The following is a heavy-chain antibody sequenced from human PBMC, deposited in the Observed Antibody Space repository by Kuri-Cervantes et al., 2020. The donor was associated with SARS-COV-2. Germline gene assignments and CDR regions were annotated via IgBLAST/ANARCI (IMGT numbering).Heavy chain of an antibody. J-gene: IGHJ3*02. CDR2: IYSGGSST. D-gene: IGHD1-26*01. CDR3: AKDGSGSAGADSFDI. CDR1: GFTFSSYS. Sequence: GESLKISCAASGFTFSSYSMSWVRQAPGKGLEWVSVIYSGGSSTYYADSVKGRFTISRDNSKNTLYLQMNSLRAGDTAVYYCAKDGSGSAGADSFDIWGQGTMVTVSS. V-gene: IGHV3-23*03.